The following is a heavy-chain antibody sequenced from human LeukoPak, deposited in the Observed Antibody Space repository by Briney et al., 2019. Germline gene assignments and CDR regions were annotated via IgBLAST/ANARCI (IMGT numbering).Heavy chain of an antibody. V-gene: IGHV1-2*02. Sequence: WASVKVSCKASGYTFTGYYMHWVRQAPGRGLEWMGWINPNSGGTNYAQKFQGRVTMTRDTSISTAYMELSRLRSDDTAVYYCARVDCSGGSCYSYAFDYWGQGTLVTVSS. D-gene: IGHD2-15*01. CDR2: INPNSGGT. J-gene: IGHJ4*02. CDR1: GYTFTGYY. CDR3: ARVDCSGGSCYSYAFDY.